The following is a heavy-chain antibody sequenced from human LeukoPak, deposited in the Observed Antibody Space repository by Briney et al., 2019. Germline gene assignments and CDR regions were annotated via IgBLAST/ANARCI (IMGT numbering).Heavy chain of an antibody. Sequence: SGGSLRLSCTASGFTFSSYAMSWVRQAPGKGLKWVSSISESGDTPYYADSVKGLFTISRDNSKNTLYLQMSSLRAEDTAVYYCASGYSGYNYAFDIWGPGTMVTVSS. D-gene: IGHD5-12*01. CDR3: ASGYSGYNYAFDI. V-gene: IGHV3-23*01. J-gene: IGHJ3*02. CDR1: GFTFSSYA. CDR2: ISESGDTP.